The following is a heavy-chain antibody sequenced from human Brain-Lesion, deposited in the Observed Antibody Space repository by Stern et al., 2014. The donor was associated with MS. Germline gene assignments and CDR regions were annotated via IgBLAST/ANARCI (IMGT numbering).Heavy chain of an antibody. CDR3: ARVTEFLRFFYPDY. CDR1: GGAVSSGDRY. J-gene: IGHJ4*02. CDR2: ISYRGNT. D-gene: IGHD3-3*01. V-gene: IGHV4-31*03. Sequence: VQLVESGPGLVKPSQTLSLTCTVSGGAVSSGDRYWSWIRQQPAKGLEWIGYISYRGNTYYNPSLESRVTISMDRSKNQFSLKLRSVTAADTAVYYCARVTEFLRFFYPDYWGQGIRVTVSS.